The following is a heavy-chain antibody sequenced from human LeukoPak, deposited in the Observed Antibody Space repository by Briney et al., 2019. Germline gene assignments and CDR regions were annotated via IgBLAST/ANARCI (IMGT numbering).Heavy chain of an antibody. CDR3: ARGGPGFWSGTFDY. CDR2: ISYSGNT. Sequence: PSETLSPTCTISGDSMSSYYWSWIRQPPGKGLEWIGYISYSGNTDYNPSLKSRVTISVGASKIWFSLRLSSVTAADTAVYYCARGGPGFWSGTFDYWGQGTLVTVSS. D-gene: IGHD3-3*01. J-gene: IGHJ4*01. V-gene: IGHV4-59*01. CDR1: GDSMSSYY.